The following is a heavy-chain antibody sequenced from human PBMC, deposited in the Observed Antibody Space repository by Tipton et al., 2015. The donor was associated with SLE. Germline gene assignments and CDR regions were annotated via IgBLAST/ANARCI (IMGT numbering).Heavy chain of an antibody. Sequence: TLSLTCAVYGGSFSGYYWSWIRQPPGKGLEWIGEINHSGSTNYNPSLKSRVTISVDTSKNQFSLKLSSVTAADTAVYYCASNRVTGTTRAFEIWGQGSMVTVSS. V-gene: IGHV4-34*01. J-gene: IGHJ3*02. D-gene: IGHD1-1*01. CDR1: GGSFSGYY. CDR3: ASNRVTGTTRAFEI. CDR2: INHSGST.